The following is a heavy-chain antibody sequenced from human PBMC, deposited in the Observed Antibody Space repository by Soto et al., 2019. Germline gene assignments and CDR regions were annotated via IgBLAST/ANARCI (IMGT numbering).Heavy chain of an antibody. CDR2: INSDGSST. Sequence: GGSLRLSYEASGFTLSSYWMHWVRQAPGKGLVWVSRINSDGSSTSYADSVKGRFTISRDNAKNTLYLQMNSLRAEDTAVYYCARVLRGYYYYMDVWGKGTTVTVSS. V-gene: IGHV3-74*01. CDR3: ARVLRGYYYYMDV. J-gene: IGHJ6*03. D-gene: IGHD4-17*01. CDR1: GFTLSSYW.